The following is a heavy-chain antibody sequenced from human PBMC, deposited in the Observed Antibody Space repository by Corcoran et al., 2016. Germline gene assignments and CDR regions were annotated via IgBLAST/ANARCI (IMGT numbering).Heavy chain of an antibody. CDR1: GFTFSSYG. D-gene: IGHD2-2*02. CDR2: ISYDGSNK. V-gene: IGHV3-30*18. Sequence: QVQLVESGGGVVQPGRSLRLSCAASGFTFSSYGMHWVRQAPGKGLEWVAVISYDGSNKYYADYVKGRFTISRDNSKNTLYLQMNSLRAEDTAVYYCAKVGKRVVVPAAIWGGFDYWGQGTLVTVSS. CDR3: AKVGKRVVVPAAIWGGFDY. J-gene: IGHJ4*02.